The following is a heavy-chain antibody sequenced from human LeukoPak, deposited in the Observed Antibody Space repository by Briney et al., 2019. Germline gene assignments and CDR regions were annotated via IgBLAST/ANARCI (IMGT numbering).Heavy chain of an antibody. D-gene: IGHD1-1*01. J-gene: IGHJ3*02. CDR3: ARDHDRRAFDI. CDR2: ISGSGAST. Sequence: GGSLRLSCAASGFTFSTYSMAWVRQAPGKGLEWVSDISGSGASTYSPDSVKGRFIISRDNAKNSLYLQMNSLRAEDTAAYYCARDHDRRAFDIWGQGTMVTVSP. V-gene: IGHV3-23*01. CDR1: GFTFSTYS.